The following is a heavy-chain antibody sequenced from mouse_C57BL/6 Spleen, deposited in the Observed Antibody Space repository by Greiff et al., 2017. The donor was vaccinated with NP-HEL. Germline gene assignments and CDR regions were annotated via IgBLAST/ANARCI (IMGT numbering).Heavy chain of an antibody. CDR2: ISSGSSTI. J-gene: IGHJ1*03. CDR3: ARPSVVPHWYFDV. CDR1: GFTFSDYG. V-gene: IGHV5-17*01. Sequence: VKLVESGGGLVKPGGSLKLSCAASGFTFSDYGMHWVRQAPEKGLEWVAYISSGSSTIYYADTVKGRFTISRDNAKNTLFLQMTSLRSEDTAMYYCARPSVVPHWYFDVWGTGTTVTVSS. D-gene: IGHD1-1*01.